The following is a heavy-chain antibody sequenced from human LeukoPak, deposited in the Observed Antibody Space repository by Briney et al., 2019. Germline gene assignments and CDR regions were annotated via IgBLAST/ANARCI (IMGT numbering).Heavy chain of an antibody. CDR3: LSGSGH. J-gene: IGHJ4*02. CDR2: INEDGSEK. V-gene: IGHV3-7*01. CDR1: GFIFRNYW. D-gene: IGHD3-10*01. Sequence: GGSLTLSCAAAGFIFRNYWMGWVRQAPGKGPEWVANINEDGSEKYYVDSVKGRFIISRDNAKNSLYLQMNILRAEDTAVFYCLSGSGHCGQGSLVTVSS.